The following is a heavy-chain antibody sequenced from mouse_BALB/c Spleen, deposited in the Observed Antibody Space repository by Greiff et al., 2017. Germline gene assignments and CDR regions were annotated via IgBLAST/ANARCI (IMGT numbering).Heavy chain of an antibody. CDR1: GFTFSSYA. J-gene: IGHJ4*01. CDR2: ISSGGST. V-gene: IGHV5-6-5*01. Sequence: EVHLVESGGGLVKPGGSLKLSCAASGFTFSSYAMSWVRQTPEKRLEWVASISSGGSTYYPDSVKGRFTISRDNARNILYLQMSSLRSEDTAMYYCARGGGISLITTVVEDYAMDYWGQGTSVTVSS. CDR3: ARGGGISLITTVVEDYAMDY. D-gene: IGHD1-1*01.